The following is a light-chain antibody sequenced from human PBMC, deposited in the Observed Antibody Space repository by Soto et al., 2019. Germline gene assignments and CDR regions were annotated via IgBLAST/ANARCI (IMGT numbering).Light chain of an antibody. Sequence: SALTQPASVSGSQGQSITISCTETNSDVGSYNLVSCYQQHPGKAPKLMIYEGSKRPSGVSNRFSGSKSGNTASLTISGLQAEDEADYYCAAWDDSLNGYVFGTGTKV. CDR2: EGS. CDR3: AAWDDSLNGYV. J-gene: IGLJ1*01. CDR1: NSDVGSYNL. V-gene: IGLV2-23*01.